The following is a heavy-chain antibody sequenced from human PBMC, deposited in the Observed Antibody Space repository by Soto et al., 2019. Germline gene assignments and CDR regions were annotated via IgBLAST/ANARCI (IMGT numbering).Heavy chain of an antibody. CDR3: ARSRRQGYYGSGSYYNPPNWFDP. CDR1: GGSFSGYY. J-gene: IGHJ5*02. Sequence: QVQLQQWGAGLLKPSETLSLTCAVYGGSFSGYYWSWIRQPPGKGLEWIGEINHSGSTNYNPSLKSRVTISVDTSKNQFSLKLSSVTAADTAVYYCARSRRQGYYGSGSYYNPPNWFDPWGQGTLVTVSS. D-gene: IGHD3-10*01. CDR2: INHSGST. V-gene: IGHV4-34*01.